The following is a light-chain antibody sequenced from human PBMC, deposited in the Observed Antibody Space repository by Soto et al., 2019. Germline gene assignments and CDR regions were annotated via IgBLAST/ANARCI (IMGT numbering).Light chain of an antibody. CDR3: QQYDSLPYT. CDR1: EDITNY. CDR2: DAS. J-gene: IGKJ2*01. V-gene: IGKV1-33*01. Sequence: DIQMTQSPSSLSASVGDRVTITCQASEDITNYLNWYQQKPGKVPKLLIYDASNLEVVFPSRFSGSGSVTDFTCNISSLQPEDIATYYSQQYDSLPYTFCQATKLQSK.